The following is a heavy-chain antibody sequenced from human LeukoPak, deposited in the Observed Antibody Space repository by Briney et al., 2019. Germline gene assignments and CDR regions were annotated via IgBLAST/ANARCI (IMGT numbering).Heavy chain of an antibody. Sequence: VASVKVSCKASGYTFTDYYMHWVRQAPGQGLEWMGWINPHSGGTNYAQKFQGRVTMTRDTSISAAYMELSRLRSDDTAVYYCARALVDTAMASPRYWGQGTLVTVSS. V-gene: IGHV1-2*02. CDR3: ARALVDTAMASPRY. CDR1: GYTFTDYY. D-gene: IGHD5-18*01. J-gene: IGHJ4*02. CDR2: INPHSGGT.